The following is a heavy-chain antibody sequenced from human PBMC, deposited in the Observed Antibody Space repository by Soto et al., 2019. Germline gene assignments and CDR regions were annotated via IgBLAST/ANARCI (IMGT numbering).Heavy chain of an antibody. CDR2: IYYSGST. CDR1: GGSISSSSYY. J-gene: IGHJ5*02. V-gene: IGHV4-39*01. D-gene: IGHD3-22*01. CDR3: ARPTYYYDSSGYYYQNWFDP. Sequence: SETLSLTCTVSGGSISSSSYYWGWIRQPPGKGLEWIGSIYYSGSTYYNPSLKSRVTISVDTSKNQFSLKLSTVTAADTAVYYCARPTYYYDSSGYYYQNWFDPWGQGTLVTVSS.